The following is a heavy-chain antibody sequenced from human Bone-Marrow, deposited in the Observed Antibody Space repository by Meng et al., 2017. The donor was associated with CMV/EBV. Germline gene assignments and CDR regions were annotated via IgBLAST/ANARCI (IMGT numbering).Heavy chain of an antibody. V-gene: IGHV3-72*01. J-gene: IGHJ6*02. D-gene: IGHD1-1*01. CDR2: TRNKANSYTT. Sequence: GEPLKISGAASGFTFSDHYMDWVRQAPGKGLGWVGRTRNKANSYTTEYAASVKGRFTISRDDSKNSLYLQMNSLKTEDTAVYYCTTGKNYYYYGMAVWGQGTTVTVSS. CDR3: TTGKNYYYYGMAV. CDR1: GFTFSDHY.